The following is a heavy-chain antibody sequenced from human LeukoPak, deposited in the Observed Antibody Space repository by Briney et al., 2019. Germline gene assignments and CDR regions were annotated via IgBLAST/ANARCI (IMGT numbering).Heavy chain of an antibody. CDR3: AKDPKRGLWFGELSAVSYYFDY. Sequence: PGGSLRLSCAASGFTFSSYAISWVRQAPGKGLEWVSAISGSGGSTYYADSVKGRFTISRDNSKNTLYLQMNSLRAEDTAVYYCAKDPKRGLWFGELSAVSYYFDYWGQGTLVTVSS. V-gene: IGHV3-23*01. CDR2: ISGSGGST. D-gene: IGHD3-10*01. CDR1: GFTFSSYA. J-gene: IGHJ4*02.